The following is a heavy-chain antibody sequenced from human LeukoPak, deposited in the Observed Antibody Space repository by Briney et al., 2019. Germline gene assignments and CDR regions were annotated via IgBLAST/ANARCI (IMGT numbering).Heavy chain of an antibody. V-gene: IGHV4-34*01. CDR3: ARQGVVIIREFDI. CDR2: INHSGST. D-gene: IGHD3-3*01. CDR1: GGSFSGYY. J-gene: IGHJ3*02. Sequence: PSETLSLTCAVYGGSFSGYYWSWIRQPPGKGLEWIGEINHSGSTNYNPSLKSRVTISVDTSKNQFSLKLSSVTAADTAVYYCARQGVVIIREFDIWGQGTMVTVSS.